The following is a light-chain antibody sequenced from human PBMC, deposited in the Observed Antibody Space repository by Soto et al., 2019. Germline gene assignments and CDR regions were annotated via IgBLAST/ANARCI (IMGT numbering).Light chain of an antibody. CDR3: QKYNTATCT. V-gene: IGKV1-27*01. CDR1: GTISVY. J-gene: IGKJ3*01. Sequence: DIQMTQSLSSLSASVGDRVTITCRASGTISVYLSWYQHKPGKVPERLIYASSILHSGVPSRFSGSTSDTVFTLTISGLQLEDGGTYYCQKYNTATCTVGTGTKVNI. CDR2: ASS.